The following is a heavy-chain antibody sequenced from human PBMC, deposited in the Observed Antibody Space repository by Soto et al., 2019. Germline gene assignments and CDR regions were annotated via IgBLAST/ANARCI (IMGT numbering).Heavy chain of an antibody. CDR1: GGTFSRYT. D-gene: IGHD3-22*01. V-gene: IGHV1-69*02. Sequence: QVQLVQSGAEVKKPGSSVKVSCKASGGTFSRYTFTWVRQAPGQGLEWMGRIIPIVDIPNYAQKFQGRVTITVFKSTSTTYLELTRLTPEDTAVNYCASHFTGVLVIVTSPPGGDNFGWEVCGQGTTVSVSA. J-gene: IGHJ6*01. CDR3: ASHFTGVLVIVTSPPGGDNFGWEV. CDR2: IIPIVDIP.